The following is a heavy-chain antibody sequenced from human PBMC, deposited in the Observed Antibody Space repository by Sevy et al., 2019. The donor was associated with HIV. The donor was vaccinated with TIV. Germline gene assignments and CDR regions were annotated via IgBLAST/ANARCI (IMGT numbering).Heavy chain of an antibody. CDR3: EAIATAGRDY. CDR1: GFIFSSYV. CDR2: ISGSGGST. D-gene: IGHD6-13*01. V-gene: IGHV3-23*01. J-gene: IGHJ4*02. Sequence: GGSVRLSCAASGFIFSSYVMTWVRQAPGKGLEWVSTISGSGGSTYYADSVKGRFTISRDNSKKMLDLQMNSLRAEDTAVYYCEAIATAGRDYWGQGTLVTVSS.